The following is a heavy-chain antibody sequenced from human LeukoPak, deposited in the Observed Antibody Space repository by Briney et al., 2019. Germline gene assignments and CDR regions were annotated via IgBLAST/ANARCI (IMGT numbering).Heavy chain of an antibody. J-gene: IGHJ4*02. CDR3: ARSSAVGETYYYDSSGYPSDY. D-gene: IGHD3-22*01. CDR2: ISYDGSNK. Sequence: PGRSLRLSCAASGFTFSSYGMHWVRQAPGKGLEWVAVISYDGSNKYYADSVKGRFTISRDNSKNTLYLQMNSLRAEDTAAYYCARSSAVGETYYYDSSGYPSDYWGQGTLVTVSS. CDR1: GFTFSSYG. V-gene: IGHV3-30*03.